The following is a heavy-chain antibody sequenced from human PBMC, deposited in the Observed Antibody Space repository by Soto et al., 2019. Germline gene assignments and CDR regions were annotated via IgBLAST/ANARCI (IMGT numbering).Heavy chain of an antibody. J-gene: IGHJ4*02. CDR3: ASDPPPADY. Sequence: QVQLVQSGAEVKKPGASVKVSCKASGYTFASYAISWMRQAPGQGLEWMGWISAYKGNTNYAQQLEGRVTTTTDTPTSTAYMELRGQRSDGTAVYYCASDPPPADYGGQGTVVTVSS. CDR1: GYTFASYA. CDR2: ISAYKGNT. V-gene: IGHV1-18*01. D-gene: IGHD2-2*01.